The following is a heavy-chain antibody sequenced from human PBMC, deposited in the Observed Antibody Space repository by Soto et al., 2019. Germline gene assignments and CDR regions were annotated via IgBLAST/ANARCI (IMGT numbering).Heavy chain of an antibody. CDR3: ATVPPIGVTIWRFDP. CDR1: GFTFSIYE. V-gene: IGHV3-48*03. Sequence: GGSLRLSCAASGFTFSIYEMNWVRQVPGKGLEWLAYISGSGETAYYADSVRGRFTISRDNAQSSLYLRMNSLRGDDTAVYFCATVPPIGVTIWRFDPWGQGTLVTVSS. D-gene: IGHD2-8*01. CDR2: ISGSGETA. J-gene: IGHJ5*02.